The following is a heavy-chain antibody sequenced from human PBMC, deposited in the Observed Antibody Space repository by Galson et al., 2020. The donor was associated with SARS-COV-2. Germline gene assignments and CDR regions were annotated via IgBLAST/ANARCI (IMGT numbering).Heavy chain of an antibody. CDR1: GFTFSDYY. J-gene: IGHJ4*02. V-gene: IGHV3-11*06. D-gene: IGHD2-15*01. CDR3: ARFHRSGGSCPDY. Sequence: GGSLRLSCAASGFTFSDYYMSWIRQAPGKGLEWVSYISSSSSYTNYADSVKGRFTISRDNAKNSLYLRMNSLRAEDTAVYYCARFHRSGGSCPDYWGQGTLVTVSS. CDR2: ISSSSSYT.